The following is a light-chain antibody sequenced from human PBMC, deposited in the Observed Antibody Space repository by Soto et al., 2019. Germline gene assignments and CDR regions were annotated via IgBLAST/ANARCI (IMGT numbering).Light chain of an antibody. J-gene: IGKJ1*01. Sequence: DIQLTQSPSFLSASVGDRVTITCRASQGISSYLAWYQQKPGKAPKLLIYAASTLQSGVPSRFSGSGSGTEFTLTISSLQPEDVAVYYCQQYYSTPRTFGQGTKVEIK. CDR2: AAS. V-gene: IGKV1-9*01. CDR3: QQYYSTPRT. CDR1: QGISSY.